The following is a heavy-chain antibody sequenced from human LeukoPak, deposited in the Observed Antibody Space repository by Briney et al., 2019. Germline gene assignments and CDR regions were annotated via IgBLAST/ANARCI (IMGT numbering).Heavy chain of an antibody. Sequence: SETLSLTCTVSGGSISSYYWSWIRQPPGKGLEWIGTIYYSGTTYYNPSLESRVSISGDMSKNQFSLKVNSVTAADTAVYYCGRWWHHLSFDYWGQGALVTVSS. CDR1: GGSISSYY. V-gene: IGHV4-39*01. D-gene: IGHD2-15*01. CDR2: IYYSGTT. J-gene: IGHJ4*02. CDR3: GRWWHHLSFDY.